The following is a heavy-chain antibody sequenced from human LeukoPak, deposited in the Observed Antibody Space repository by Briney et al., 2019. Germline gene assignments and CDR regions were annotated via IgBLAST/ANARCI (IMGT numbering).Heavy chain of an antibody. CDR3: ARAANYIAALRFDY. CDR2: INPNSGGT. Sequence: ASVKVSCKASGYTFTGYYMHWVRQAPGQGLEWMGWINPNSGGTNYAQKFQGRVTITADESTSTAYMELSSLRSEDTAVYYCARAANYIAALRFDYWGQGTLVIVSS. CDR1: GYTFTGYY. J-gene: IGHJ4*02. D-gene: IGHD6-6*01. V-gene: IGHV1-2*02.